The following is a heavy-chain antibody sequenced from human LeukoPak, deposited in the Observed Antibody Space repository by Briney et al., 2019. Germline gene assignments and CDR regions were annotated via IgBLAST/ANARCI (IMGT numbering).Heavy chain of an antibody. CDR3: ARIPDILTDFDY. J-gene: IGHJ4*02. D-gene: IGHD3-9*01. V-gene: IGHV1-2*02. CDR1: GYTFTGYY. Sequence: ASVKVSCKASGYTFTGYYMHWVRQAPGQGLEWMGWINPNSGGTNYAQKFQGRVTMTRDTSISTAYMDLSRLGSDDTAVYYCARIPDILTDFDYWGQGTLVTVSS. CDR2: INPNSGGT.